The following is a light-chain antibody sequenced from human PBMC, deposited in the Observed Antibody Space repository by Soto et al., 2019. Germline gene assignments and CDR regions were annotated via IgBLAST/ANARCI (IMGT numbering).Light chain of an antibody. CDR2: GAS. CDR3: QQYGSSPTWT. V-gene: IGKV3-20*01. Sequence: EIVLTQSPGTLSLSPGERATLSCRASQSVDSTYLAWYQQKPGQAPRLLIYGASTRATGIPARFSGSGSGTEFTLTISRLEPEDFAVYYCQQYGSSPTWTFGQGTKVDI. J-gene: IGKJ1*01. CDR1: QSVDSTY.